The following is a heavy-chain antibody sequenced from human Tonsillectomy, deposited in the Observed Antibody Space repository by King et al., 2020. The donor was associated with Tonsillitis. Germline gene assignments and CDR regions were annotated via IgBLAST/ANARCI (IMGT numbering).Heavy chain of an antibody. Sequence: QLVQSGGGMVQPGRSLRLACTSSGFTFGDYALSWFRLAPGKGLEWVGFIRRKGYRGTAQYAASVEGRFIISRDDSKRIAYLQMNRLKTEDTAVYYCSRPFSSGWYSGFDIWGQGTMVAVSS. CDR2: IRRKGYRGTA. D-gene: IGHD6-19*01. V-gene: IGHV3-49*03. CDR3: SRPFSSGWYSGFDI. J-gene: IGHJ3*02. CDR1: GFTFGDYA.